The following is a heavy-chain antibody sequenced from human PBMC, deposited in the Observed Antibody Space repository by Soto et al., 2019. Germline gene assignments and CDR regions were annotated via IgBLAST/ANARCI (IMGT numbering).Heavy chain of an antibody. J-gene: IGHJ6*02. CDR1: EYSFTSYW. V-gene: IGHV5-10-1*01. Sequence: PGESLKISCKGSEYSFTSYWISWVRQMPGKGLEWMGRIDPSDSYTNYSPSFQGHVTISADKSISTAYLQWSSLKASDTAMYYCARILSPDPFYGMDVWGQGTTVTVSS. CDR2: IDPSDSYT. CDR3: ARILSPDPFYGMDV. D-gene: IGHD3-3*02.